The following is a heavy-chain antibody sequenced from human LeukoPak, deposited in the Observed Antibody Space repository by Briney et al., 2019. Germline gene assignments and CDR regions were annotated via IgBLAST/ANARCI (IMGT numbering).Heavy chain of an antibody. J-gene: IGHJ4*02. D-gene: IGHD4-23*01. V-gene: IGHV3-74*01. CDR1: GFIFTSDW. CDR3: ANGDLTVDGLDYFGY. Sequence: GGSLRLSQAADGFIFTSDWTHSVRQAPGKGLVWVSRIKSDGSSTSYADFVKGRFTISRDNAKNTLYLQVNSLTAEDTAVYYCANGDLTVDGLDYFGYWGQGTLVTVSS. CDR2: IKSDGSST.